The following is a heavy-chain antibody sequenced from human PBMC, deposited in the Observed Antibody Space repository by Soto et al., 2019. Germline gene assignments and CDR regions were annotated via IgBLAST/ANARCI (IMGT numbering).Heavy chain of an antibody. J-gene: IGHJ5*02. D-gene: IGHD3-10*01. CDR2: IYPGDSDT. CDR1: GYSFTSYW. CDR3: ARQYECTMVRGVITRKTPNWFDP. Sequence: GESLKISCKGSGYSFTSYWIGWVRQMPGKGLEWMGIIYPGDSDTRYSPSFQGQVTISADKSISTAYLQWSSLKASDTAMYYCARQYECTMVRGVITRKTPNWFDPWGQGTLVTVSS. V-gene: IGHV5-51*01.